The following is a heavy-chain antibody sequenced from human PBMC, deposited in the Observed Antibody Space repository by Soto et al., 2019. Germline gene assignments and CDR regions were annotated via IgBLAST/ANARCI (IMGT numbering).Heavy chain of an antibody. D-gene: IGHD1-26*01. Sequence: EVQLLESGGGLGQPGGSLRLSCAASGFTFSSYAMTWVRQAPGRGLEWVSAISGTGSPTYYADSVMGRFTISRDNSKNTLYLQMNSLRADDTAVYYCARDMSGGTYNYDYGMDVWGQGTTVTVSS. CDR3: ARDMSGGTYNYDYGMDV. CDR1: GFTFSSYA. J-gene: IGHJ6*02. V-gene: IGHV3-23*01. CDR2: ISGTGSPT.